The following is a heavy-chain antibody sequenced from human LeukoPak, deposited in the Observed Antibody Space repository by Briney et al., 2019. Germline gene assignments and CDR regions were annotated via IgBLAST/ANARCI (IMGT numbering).Heavy chain of an antibody. J-gene: IGHJ4*02. CDR3: ARLTTSFKVLLHFDY. D-gene: IGHD2/OR15-2a*01. Sequence: SETLSLTCTVSGGSISSSSYYWGWIRQPPGKGLEWIGSIYYSGSTYYNPSLKSRVTISVDTSKNQFSLKLSSVTAADTAVYYCARLTTSFKVLLHFDYWGQGTLVTVSS. CDR1: GGSISSSSYY. V-gene: IGHV4-39*01. CDR2: IYYSGST.